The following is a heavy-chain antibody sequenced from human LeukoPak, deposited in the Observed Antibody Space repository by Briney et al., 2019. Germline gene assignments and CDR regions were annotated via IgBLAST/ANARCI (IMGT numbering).Heavy chain of an antibody. Sequence: ASVKVSCKASGYTFTGHYIHWVRQAPGQGLEWMGWINPNSGGTNYAQKFQGRVTMTRDTSISTAYMELSRLRSDDTAVYYCARERALTNSSGWEPFDYWGQGTLVTVSS. J-gene: IGHJ4*02. V-gene: IGHV1-2*02. D-gene: IGHD6-19*01. CDR1: GYTFTGHY. CDR2: INPNSGGT. CDR3: ARERALTNSSGWEPFDY.